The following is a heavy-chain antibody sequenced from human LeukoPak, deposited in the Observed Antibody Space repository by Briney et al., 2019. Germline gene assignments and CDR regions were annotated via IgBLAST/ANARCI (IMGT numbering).Heavy chain of an antibody. V-gene: IGHV3-66*01. J-gene: IGHJ4*02. Sequence: GGSLRLSCAASGFTVSSNYMSWVRQAPGKGLQWVSVIYSGGSTYYADSVKGRFTISRDNSKNTLYLQMNSLRAEDTAVYYCARDLYPSGGSYPVGGQGTLVTVSS. CDR2: IYSGGST. D-gene: IGHD1-26*01. CDR1: GFTVSSNY. CDR3: ARDLYPSGGSYPV.